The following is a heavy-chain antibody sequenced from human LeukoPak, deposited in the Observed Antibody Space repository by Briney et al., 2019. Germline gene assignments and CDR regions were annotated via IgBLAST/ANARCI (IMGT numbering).Heavy chain of an antibody. J-gene: IGHJ5*02. CDR1: GASISSYY. Sequence: PSETLSLTCGVSGASISSYYWSWVRQPAGKGLEWIGHFYTSVSTNYNPSLKSRVTMSVGTSKNQFSLKLSSVTAADTAVYYCARTVGGWFDPWGQGTLVTVSS. CDR3: ARTVGGWFDP. CDR2: FYTSVST. D-gene: IGHD4-23*01. V-gene: IGHV4-4*07.